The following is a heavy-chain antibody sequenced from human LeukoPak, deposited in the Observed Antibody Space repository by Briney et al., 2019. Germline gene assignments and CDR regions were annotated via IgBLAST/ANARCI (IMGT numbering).Heavy chain of an antibody. CDR1: GFTFSSYA. V-gene: IGHV3-30*04. J-gene: IGHJ4*02. D-gene: IGHD6-13*01. CDR3: ARDRVQPKYYFDY. Sequence: GRSLRLSCAASGFTFSSYAMHWVRQAPGKGLEWVAVISYDGSNKFYADSVKGRFTISRDNAKNSLYLQMNSLRAEDTAVYYCARDRVQPKYYFDYWGQGTLVTVSS. CDR2: ISYDGSNK.